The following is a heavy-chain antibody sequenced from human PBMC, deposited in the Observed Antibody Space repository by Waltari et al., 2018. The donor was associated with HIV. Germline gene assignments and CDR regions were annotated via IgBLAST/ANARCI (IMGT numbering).Heavy chain of an antibody. Sequence: QITLKESGPTLVKPTETLTLTCTFSGFARSTPGVGVGWIRQPPGKALEWLALIFWDDDKHYSPSLKNRLTIARDASKNQVVLTMTNVNPVDTATYFCAHTYYGDRFFASWGQGTLVTVSS. J-gene: IGHJ4*02. CDR1: GFARSTPGVG. CDR3: AHTYYGDRFFAS. CDR2: IFWDDDK. V-gene: IGHV2-5*02. D-gene: IGHD4-17*01.